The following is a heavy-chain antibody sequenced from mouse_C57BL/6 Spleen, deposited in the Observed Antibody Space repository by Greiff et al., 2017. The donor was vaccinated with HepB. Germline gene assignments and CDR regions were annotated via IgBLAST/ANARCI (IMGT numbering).Heavy chain of an antibody. J-gene: IGHJ3*01. CDR1: GFNIKNTY. CDR2: IDPENGYT. Sequence: VQLQQSVAELVRPGASVKLSCTASGFNIKNTYMHWVKQRPEQGLEWIGWIDPENGYTKYAPKFQGKATITADTSSNTAYLQLSMLTSEDTSICYCTREESHDLWFAYWGQGTRVTVSA. V-gene: IGHV14-3*01. CDR3: TREESHDLWFAY.